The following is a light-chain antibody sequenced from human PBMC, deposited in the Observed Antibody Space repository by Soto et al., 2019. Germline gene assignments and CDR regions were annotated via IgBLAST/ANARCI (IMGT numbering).Light chain of an antibody. J-gene: IGLJ1*01. CDR1: SSDVGGYNY. CDR3: SSYTSSSTL. CDR2: AVT. V-gene: IGLV2-14*01. Sequence: QSALNQPASVSGSPGQPITISCTGTSSDVGGYNYVSWYQQHPGKAPKLMIYAVTDRPSGVSSRFSGSKSGNTASLTISGLQAEDEADYYCSSYTSSSTLFGTGTRSP.